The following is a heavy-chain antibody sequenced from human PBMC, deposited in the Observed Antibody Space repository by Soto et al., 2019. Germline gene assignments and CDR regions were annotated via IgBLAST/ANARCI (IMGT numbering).Heavy chain of an antibody. Sequence: PGGSLRLSCAASGFTFDDYAMHWVRQAPGKGLEWVSGISWNSGSIGYADSVKGRFTISRDNAKNSLYLQMNSVRAEDTALYYCAKTHSSSSLVSLVYFDYWGQGTLVTVSS. D-gene: IGHD6-6*01. CDR2: ISWNSGSI. J-gene: IGHJ4*02. CDR3: AKTHSSSSLVSLVYFDY. CDR1: GFTFDDYA. V-gene: IGHV3-9*01.